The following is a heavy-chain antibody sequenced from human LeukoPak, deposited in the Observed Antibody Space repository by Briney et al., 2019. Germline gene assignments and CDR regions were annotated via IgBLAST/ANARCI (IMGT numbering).Heavy chain of an antibody. V-gene: IGHV3-9*01. Sequence: PGRSLRLSCAASGFTFDDYAMHWVRQAPGKGLEWVSGISWNSGSIGYADSVKGRFTISRDNAKNSLYLQMNSLRAEDTALYYCAKDSYSSGWYIAFDIWGQGTMVTVSS. D-gene: IGHD6-19*01. CDR3: AKDSYSSGWYIAFDI. J-gene: IGHJ3*02. CDR1: GFTFDDYA. CDR2: ISWNSGSI.